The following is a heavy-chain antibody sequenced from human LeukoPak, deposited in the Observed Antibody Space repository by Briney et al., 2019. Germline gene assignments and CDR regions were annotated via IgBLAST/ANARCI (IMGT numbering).Heavy chain of an antibody. V-gene: IGHV3-23*01. Sequence: PGGSLRLSCAASGFTFSSYAMSWVRQAPGKGLEWVSAISGSGGSTYYADSVKGRFTISRDNSKSTLYLQMNSLRAEDTAVYYCAKGRRGGGSYLHFDYWGQGTLVTVSS. J-gene: IGHJ4*02. CDR1: GFTFSSYA. CDR3: AKGRRGGGSYLHFDY. D-gene: IGHD1-26*01. CDR2: ISGSGGST.